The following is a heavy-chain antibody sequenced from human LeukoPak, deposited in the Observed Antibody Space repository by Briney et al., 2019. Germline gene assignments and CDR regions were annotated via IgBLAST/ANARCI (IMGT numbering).Heavy chain of an antibody. CDR2: INHSGST. D-gene: IGHD6-13*01. J-gene: IGHJ5*02. V-gene: IGHV4-34*01. Sequence: SETLSLTCAVYGGSFSGYYWSWIRQPPGRGLEWIGEINHSGSTNYNPSLKSRVTISVDTSKNQFSLKLSSVTAADTAVYYCARSIAAAGTTTFDPWGQGTLVTVSS. CDR3: ARSIAAAGTTTFDP. CDR1: GGSFSGYY.